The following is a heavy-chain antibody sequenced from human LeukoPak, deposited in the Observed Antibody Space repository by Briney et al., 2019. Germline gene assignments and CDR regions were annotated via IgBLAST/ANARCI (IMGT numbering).Heavy chain of an antibody. D-gene: IGHD1-14*01. J-gene: IGHJ4*02. CDR1: GGSISSYY. CDR3: ARVKTPDRIDY. CDR2: IYYSGST. Sequence: ASETLSHTCTVSGGSISSYYWSWIRQPPGKGLEWIGYIYYSGSTYYNPSLKSRVTISVDTSKNQFSLKLSSVTAADTAVYCCARVKTPDRIDYWGQGTLVTVSS. V-gene: IGHV4-59*12.